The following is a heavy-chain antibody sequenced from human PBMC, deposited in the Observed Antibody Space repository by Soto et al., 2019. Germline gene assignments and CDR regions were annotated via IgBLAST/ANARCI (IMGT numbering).Heavy chain of an antibody. CDR3: AKVGVGYCSGGSCPYGMDV. CDR2: ISYDGSNK. CDR1: GFTFSSYG. V-gene: IGHV3-30*18. D-gene: IGHD2-15*01. Sequence: GGSLRLSCAASGFTFSSYGMHWVRQAPGKGLEWVAVISYDGSNKYYADSVKGRSTISRDNSKNTLYLQMNSLRAEDTAVYYCAKVGVGYCSGGSCPYGMDVWGQGTTVTVSS. J-gene: IGHJ6*02.